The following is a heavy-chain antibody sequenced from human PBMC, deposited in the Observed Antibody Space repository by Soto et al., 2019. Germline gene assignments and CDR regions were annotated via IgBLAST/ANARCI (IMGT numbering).Heavy chain of an antibody. J-gene: IGHJ5*02. CDR1: GGSIENGGYY. CDR2: IHYPVSA. D-gene: IGHD4-17*01. CDR3: ARGGDYATT. Sequence: QVQLQESGPGLLKPSQTLSLTCTVSGGSIENGGYYWIWIRKHPEKGLEWLGSIHYPVSAFYNPSVKSRVAMSVDTYKNHFSLTLTSVTVADPATYYCARGGDYATTWGQGSLVVVSS. V-gene: IGHV4-31*03.